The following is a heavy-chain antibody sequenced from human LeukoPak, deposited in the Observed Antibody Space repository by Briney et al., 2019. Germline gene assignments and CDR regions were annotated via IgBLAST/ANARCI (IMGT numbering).Heavy chain of an antibody. V-gene: IGHV4-61*02. CDR2: IYTSGST. Sequence: SETLSPTCTVSGGSISSGSYYWSWIRQPAGKGLEWIGRIYTSGSTNYNPSLKSRVTISVDTSKNQFSLKLSSVTAADTAVYYCARENDILTGYHYYYYGMDVWGKGTTVTVSS. CDR3: ARENDILTGYHYYYYGMDV. D-gene: IGHD3-9*01. J-gene: IGHJ6*04. CDR1: GGSISSGSYY.